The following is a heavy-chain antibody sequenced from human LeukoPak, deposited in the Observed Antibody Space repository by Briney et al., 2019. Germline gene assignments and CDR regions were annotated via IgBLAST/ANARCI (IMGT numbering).Heavy chain of an antibody. Sequence: GGSLRLSCAGSGFTFDDYAMHWVRQAPGKGLEWLSIISYNGGFIDYADSVRGRFTISRDNAKNSLYLQLDSLRAEDTAIYYCAKVRGKYSSHFFFDYWGQGTLVTVSS. CDR3: AKVRGKYSSHFFFDY. CDR2: ISYNGGFI. D-gene: IGHD6-19*01. CDR1: GFTFDDYA. J-gene: IGHJ4*02. V-gene: IGHV3-9*01.